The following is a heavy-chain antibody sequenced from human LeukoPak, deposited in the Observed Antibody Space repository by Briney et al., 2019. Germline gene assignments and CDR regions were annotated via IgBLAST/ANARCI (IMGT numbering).Heavy chain of an antibody. D-gene: IGHD5-12*01. CDR2: IIPIFGTT. Sequence: GASVKVSCKASGGTFSSYAISWVRQAPGQGLEWMGGIIPIFGTTNYAQKFQGRVTITADKSTSTAYIELSSLRSEDTAVYYCARASGYDFFDYWGQGTLVTVSS. V-gene: IGHV1-69*06. J-gene: IGHJ4*02. CDR1: GGTFSSYA. CDR3: ARASGYDFFDY.